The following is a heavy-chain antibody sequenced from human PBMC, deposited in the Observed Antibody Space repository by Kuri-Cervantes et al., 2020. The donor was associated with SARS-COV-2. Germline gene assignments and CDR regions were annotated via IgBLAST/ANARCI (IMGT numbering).Heavy chain of an antibody. CDR1: GGSISSYY. D-gene: IGHD4-17*01. J-gene: IGHJ4*02. CDR3: ARLTPMTTVPKGDYFDY. V-gene: IGHV4-59*08. Sequence: GSLRLSCTVSGGSISSYYWSWIRQPPGKGLEWIGYIYYSGSTNYNPSLKSRVTISVDTSKNQFSLKLSSVTAADTAVYYCARLTPMTTVPKGDYFDYWGQGTLVTVSS. CDR2: IYYSGST.